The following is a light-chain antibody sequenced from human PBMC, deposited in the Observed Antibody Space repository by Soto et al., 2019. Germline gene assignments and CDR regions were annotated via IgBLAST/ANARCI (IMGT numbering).Light chain of an antibody. CDR2: WAS. V-gene: IGKV4-1*01. CDR1: QSVFFSSNSKSY. J-gene: IGKJ3*01. CDR3: QQYSSPPFT. Sequence: DIVMTQSPDSLAVSLGERATINCKSSQSVFFSSNSKSYLAWYQQKPGQPPKLLIYWASTRESGVPDRFSGSGSGTDVTLTISSLQAEDVAVYYCQQYSSPPFTFGPGTKVDI.